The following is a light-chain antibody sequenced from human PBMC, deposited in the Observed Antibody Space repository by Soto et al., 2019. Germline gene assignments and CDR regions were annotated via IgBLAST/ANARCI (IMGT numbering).Light chain of an antibody. V-gene: IGKV3-15*01. CDR3: QQYNNWPLT. Sequence: EIVMTQSPATLSVSPGERATLSCRASQGVSSNLAWYQQNPGQAPRLLIYGASTRAYGIPARFIGSGSGTEFTLTISSLQSEDFAVYYCQQYNNWPLTFGGGTKVEIK. J-gene: IGKJ4*01. CDR2: GAS. CDR1: QGVSSN.